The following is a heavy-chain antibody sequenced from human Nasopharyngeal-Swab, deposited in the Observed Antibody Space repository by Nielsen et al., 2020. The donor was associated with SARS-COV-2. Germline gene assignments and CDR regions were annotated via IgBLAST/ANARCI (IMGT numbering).Heavy chain of an antibody. CDR3: ARARGQPHNYYYYGMDV. D-gene: IGHD2-2*01. J-gene: IGHJ6*02. Sequence: ASVKASCKASGYTFTSCAMNWVRQAPGQGLEWMGWINTNTGNPTYAQGFTGRFVFSLDTSVSTAYLQISSLKAEDTAVYYCARARGQPHNYYYYGMDVWGQGTTVTVSS. V-gene: IGHV7-4-1*02. CDR2: INTNTGNP. CDR1: GYTFTSCA.